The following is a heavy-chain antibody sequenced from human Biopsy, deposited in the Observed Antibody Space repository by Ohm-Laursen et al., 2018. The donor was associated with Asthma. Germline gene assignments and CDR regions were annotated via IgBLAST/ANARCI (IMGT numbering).Heavy chain of an antibody. CDR2: IWYDGGNK. CDR1: GFTFSSYG. V-gene: IGHV3-33*01. CDR3: ARDIVATMIGYHYYGMDV. D-gene: IGHD5-12*01. J-gene: IGHJ6*02. Sequence: SLRLSCSASGFTFSSYGMLWVRQAPGKGLEWVAVIWYDGGNKYYADSVKGRFIISRDNSKNTLYLQMNSLRAEDTAVYYCARDIVATMIGYHYYGMDVWGQGTTVTVSS.